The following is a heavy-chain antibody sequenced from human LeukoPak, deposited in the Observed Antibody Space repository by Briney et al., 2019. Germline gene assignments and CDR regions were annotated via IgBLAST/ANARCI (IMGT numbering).Heavy chain of an antibody. CDR2: ISGSGGST. J-gene: IGHJ3*02. Sequence: GGSLRLSCAASGFTFSSYAMSWVLQAPGKGLEWVSAISGSGGSTYYADSVKGRFTISRDNSKNTLYLQMNSLRAEDTAVYYCAKVASTLYSSGWYEGAFDIWGQGTMVTVSS. CDR3: AKVASTLYSSGWYEGAFDI. CDR1: GFTFSSYA. V-gene: IGHV3-23*01. D-gene: IGHD6-19*01.